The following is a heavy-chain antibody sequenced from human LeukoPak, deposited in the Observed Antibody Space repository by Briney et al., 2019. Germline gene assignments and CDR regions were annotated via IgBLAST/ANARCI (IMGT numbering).Heavy chain of an antibody. D-gene: IGHD2-8*01. CDR2: DSSDGSTT. CDR1: GFTFSSYW. CDR3: ARDADGPGSLIDY. V-gene: IGHV3-74*01. Sequence: GGSLRLSCAASGFTFSSYWMQWVRQAPGKGLEWVSRDSSDGSTTTYADSVKGRFTISRDNGKNTLYLQMNSLRAEDTAVYYCARDADGPGSLIDYWGQGTLVTVSS. J-gene: IGHJ4*02.